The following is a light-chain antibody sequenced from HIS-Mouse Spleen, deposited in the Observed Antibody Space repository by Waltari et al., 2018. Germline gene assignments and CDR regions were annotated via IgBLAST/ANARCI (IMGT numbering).Light chain of an antibody. V-gene: IGKV1-8*01. Sequence: AIRMTQSPSSFPASTGDRVTITFRASQGISSYFAWYQQKPGKAPKLLIYAASTLQSGVPSRFSGSGSGTDFTLTISCLQSEDFATYYCQQYYSYRTFGQGTKVEIK. CDR3: QQYYSYRT. J-gene: IGKJ1*01. CDR1: QGISSY. CDR2: AAS.